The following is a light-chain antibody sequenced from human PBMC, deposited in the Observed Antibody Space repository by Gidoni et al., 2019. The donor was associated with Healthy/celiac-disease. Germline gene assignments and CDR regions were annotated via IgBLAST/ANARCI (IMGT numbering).Light chain of an antibody. Sequence: QLVLTQSPSASASLGASVKLTCTLSSGHSSYAIAWHQQQPEKGPRYLMKLNSDGSHSKGDGIPDRFSGSSSGAERYLTISSLQSEDEADYYCQTWGTGIQVFGGGPKLPVL. V-gene: IGLV4-69*01. CDR3: QTWGTGIQV. J-gene: IGLJ2*01. CDR1: SGHSSYA. CDR2: LNSDGSH.